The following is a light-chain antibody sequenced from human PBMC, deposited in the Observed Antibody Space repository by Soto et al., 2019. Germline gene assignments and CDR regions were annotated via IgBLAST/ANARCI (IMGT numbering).Light chain of an antibody. CDR1: QSVLYSSNNKNY. Sequence: DIVMTQSPDSLAVSLGERATINCKSSQSVLYSSNNKNYLAWYQQKPGQPPKLLIYWASTRESGVPDRFSGSGSGTDFTLTISSLQAEDVAVYNCQQYYSTPTTFGQATKVDIK. CDR3: QQYYSTPTT. V-gene: IGKV4-1*01. CDR2: WAS. J-gene: IGKJ1*01.